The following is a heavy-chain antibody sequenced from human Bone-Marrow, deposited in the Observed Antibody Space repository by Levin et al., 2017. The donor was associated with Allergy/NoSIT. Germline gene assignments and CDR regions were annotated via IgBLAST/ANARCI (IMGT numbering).Heavy chain of an antibody. V-gene: IGHV1-18*01. CDR2: ISAYNGNT. Sequence: GESLKISCKASGYTFTSYGISWVRQAPGQGLEWMGWISAYNGNTNYAQKLQGRVTMTTDTSTSTAYMELRSLRSDDTAVYYCARSLGECDSYGYCLGVDYWGQGTLVTVSS. CDR3: ARSLGECDSYGYCLGVDY. CDR1: GYTFTSYG. D-gene: IGHD5-18*01. J-gene: IGHJ4*02.